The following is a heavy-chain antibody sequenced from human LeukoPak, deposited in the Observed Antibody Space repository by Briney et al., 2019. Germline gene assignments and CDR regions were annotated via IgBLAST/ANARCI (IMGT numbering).Heavy chain of an antibody. Sequence: PGGSLRLSCAASGFTFSSYSMNWVRQAPGKGLEWVSSISSSSSYIYYADSVKGRFTISRDNAKNSLYLQMNSLRAEDTAVYYCAKGQNYDFWSGYYPGDYWGQGTLVTVSS. CDR1: GFTFSSYS. CDR3: AKGQNYDFWSGYYPGDY. D-gene: IGHD3-3*01. CDR2: ISSSSSYI. J-gene: IGHJ4*02. V-gene: IGHV3-21*04.